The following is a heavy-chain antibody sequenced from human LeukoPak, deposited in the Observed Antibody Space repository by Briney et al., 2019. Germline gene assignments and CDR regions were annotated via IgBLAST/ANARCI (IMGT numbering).Heavy chain of an antibody. CDR3: AREHSSGWYHFDY. D-gene: IGHD6-19*01. Sequence: ASVTVSCKASGYTFTSYAMHWVRQAPGQRLEWMGWINAGNGNTKYSQKFQGRVTITRDTSASTAYMELSSLRSEDTAVYYCAREHSSGWYHFDYWGQGTLVTVSS. J-gene: IGHJ4*02. CDR1: GYTFTSYA. CDR2: INAGNGNT. V-gene: IGHV1-3*01.